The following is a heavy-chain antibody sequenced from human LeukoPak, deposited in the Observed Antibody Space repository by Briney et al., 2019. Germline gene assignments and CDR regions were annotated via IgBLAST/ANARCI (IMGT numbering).Heavy chain of an antibody. D-gene: IGHD2-15*01. CDR3: ARGVVYDY. CDR1: GGSFSGYH. CDR2: INHSGST. J-gene: IGHJ4*02. Sequence: SETLSLTCAVYGGSFSGYHWTWIRQPPGKGLEWIGEINHSGSTNYNPSLKSRVTISVDTSKNQFSLKLSSVTAADTAVYYCARGVVYDYWGQGTLVTVSS. V-gene: IGHV4-34*01.